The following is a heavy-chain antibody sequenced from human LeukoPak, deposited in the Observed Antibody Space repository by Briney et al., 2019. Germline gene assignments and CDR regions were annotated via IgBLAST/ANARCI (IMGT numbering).Heavy chain of an antibody. J-gene: IGHJ6*03. CDR2: ISSSSSYI. CDR1: GDSISSSGYY. V-gene: IGHV3-21*01. D-gene: IGHD2-8*01. CDR3: ASFNGSPRGRNMDV. Sequence: ETLSLTCSVSGDSISSSGYYWDWIRQPPGKGLEWVSSISSSSSYIYYADSVKGRFTISRDNAKNSLYLQMNSLRAEDTAVYYCASFNGSPRGRNMDVWGKGTTVTVSS.